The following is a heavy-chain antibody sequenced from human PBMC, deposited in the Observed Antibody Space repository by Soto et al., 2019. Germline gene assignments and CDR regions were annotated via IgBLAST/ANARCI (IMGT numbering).Heavy chain of an antibody. CDR3: ARVLNESIAARRFIDY. D-gene: IGHD6-6*01. J-gene: IGHJ4*02. V-gene: IGHV4-31*03. CDR2: IYHSGST. CDR1: GGSISSGGYY. Sequence: SETLSLTCTVSGGSISSGGYYWSWIRQHPGKGLEWIGYIYHSGSTYYNPSLKSRVTISVDTSKNQFSLKLSSVTAADTAVYYCARVLNESIAARRFIDYWGQGTLVTVSS.